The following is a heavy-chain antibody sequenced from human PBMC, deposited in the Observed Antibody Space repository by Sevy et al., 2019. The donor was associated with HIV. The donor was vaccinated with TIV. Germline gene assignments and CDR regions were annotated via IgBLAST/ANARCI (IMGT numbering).Heavy chain of an antibody. CDR3: ARGRNFYLDH. Sequence: ASVKVSCKTSGFSLLDYSVAWVRQAPGQGFEWMGWVTARKGDTKYAQKVEGRVTMTTESSRKTVYMELRSLTSDDTAIYYCARGRNFYLDHWAQGSRVTVSS. V-gene: IGHV1-18*01. J-gene: IGHJ4*02. CDR1: GFSLLDYS. D-gene: IGHD4-4*01. CDR2: VTARKGDT.